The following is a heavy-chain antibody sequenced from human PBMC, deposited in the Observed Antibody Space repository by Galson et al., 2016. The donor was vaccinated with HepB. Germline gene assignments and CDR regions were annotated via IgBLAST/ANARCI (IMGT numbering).Heavy chain of an antibody. Sequence: SLRLSCAASGFTVISNYMTWVRQAPGKGLEWVSVVYSGGSTYYADSVKGRFTISRDNSKNTLYLQVNSLRAEDTAIYYCARDAGYYGMDVWGQGTTVTVSS. J-gene: IGHJ6*02. CDR1: GFTVISNY. CDR2: VYSGGST. CDR3: ARDAGYYGMDV. V-gene: IGHV3-53*01.